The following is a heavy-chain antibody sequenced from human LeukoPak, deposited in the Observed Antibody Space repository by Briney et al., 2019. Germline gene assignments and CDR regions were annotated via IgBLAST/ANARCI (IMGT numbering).Heavy chain of an antibody. CDR2: ISWNSGNI. CDR1: GFTFNSYA. CDR3: AVTRRGYYDSSGFYRFDY. V-gene: IGHV3-9*01. J-gene: IGHJ4*02. D-gene: IGHD3-22*01. Sequence: GGSLRLSCAASGFTFNSYAMHWVRQAPGKGLEWVSGISWNSGNIGYADSVKGRFTISRDNAKNSLYLQMDSLRTEDTALYYCAVTRRGYYDSSGFYRFDYWGQGTLVTVSS.